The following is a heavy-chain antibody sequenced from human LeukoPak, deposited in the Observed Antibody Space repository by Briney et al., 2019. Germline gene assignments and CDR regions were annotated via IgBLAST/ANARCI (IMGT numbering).Heavy chain of an antibody. CDR3: ASRAPVRGVTPFDY. D-gene: IGHD3-10*01. CDR2: IYSGGST. Sequence: GGSLRLFCAASGCTVSSNYMSWVRQAPGRGLEWVSVIYSGGSTYYADSVKGRFTISRDNSKNTLYLQMNTLRAEDTAMYYCASRAPVRGVTPFDYWGQGTLVTVSS. V-gene: IGHV3-66*01. CDR1: GCTVSSNY. J-gene: IGHJ4*02.